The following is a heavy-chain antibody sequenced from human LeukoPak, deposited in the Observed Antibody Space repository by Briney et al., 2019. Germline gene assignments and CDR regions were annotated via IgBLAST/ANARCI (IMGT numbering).Heavy chain of an antibody. CDR3: ARGGSYAPQGAFDI. Sequence: SETLSLTCTVSGGSISSGGYYWSWIRQHPGKGLEWIGYIYYSGSTNYNPSLKSRVTLSVDTSKNQFSLKLSSVTAADTAVYYCARGGSYAPQGAFDIWGQGTMVTVSS. CDR1: GGSISSGGYY. D-gene: IGHD1-26*01. CDR2: IYYSGST. V-gene: IGHV4-61*08. J-gene: IGHJ3*02.